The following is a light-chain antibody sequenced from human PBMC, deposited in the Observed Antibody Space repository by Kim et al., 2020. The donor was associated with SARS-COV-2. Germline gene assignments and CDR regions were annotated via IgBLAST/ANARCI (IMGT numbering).Light chain of an antibody. CDR1: QDIGHY. Sequence: ASVGDRVTLTCRASQDIGHYLAWYQQKPGKVPKLLISDASTLRSGVPSRFSGSGSGTDFTLTTNSLQPEDVATYYCQKYDGAPWTFGQGTKVDIK. CDR3: QKYDGAPWT. CDR2: DAS. V-gene: IGKV1-27*01. J-gene: IGKJ1*01.